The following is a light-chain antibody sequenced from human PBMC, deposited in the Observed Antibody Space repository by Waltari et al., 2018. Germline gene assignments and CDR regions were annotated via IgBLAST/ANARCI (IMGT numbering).Light chain of an antibody. V-gene: IGLV4-69*01. CDR3: QTGGHGTWV. CDR1: SWHSSNV. Sequence: QLVLTQSPSASASLGASVKLTCTLSSWHSSNVIAWHQQQPEKGPRYLMKGNSDGSHSKGDEIPDRFSGSSSGAERYLTISSLQSEDEADYYCQTGGHGTWVFGGGTKLTVL. CDR2: GNSDGSH. J-gene: IGLJ3*02.